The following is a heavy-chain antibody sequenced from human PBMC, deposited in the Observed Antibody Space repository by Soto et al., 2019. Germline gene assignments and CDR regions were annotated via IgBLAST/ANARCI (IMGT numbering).Heavy chain of an antibody. J-gene: IGHJ4*02. D-gene: IGHD3-10*01. CDR1: GGSIDNSHSF. V-gene: IGHV4-39*01. CDR3: VCVADADPRRRGPDD. Sequence: PSETLSLTGDVSGGSIDNSHSFWGWVRQPPGRGLEFLGSVYYSGGTYYNPSLKSRVTVSVDTSKNQVSLRVRSVTVAETAMYSSVCVADADPRRRGPDDSDQGIVVTVSS. CDR2: VYYSGGT.